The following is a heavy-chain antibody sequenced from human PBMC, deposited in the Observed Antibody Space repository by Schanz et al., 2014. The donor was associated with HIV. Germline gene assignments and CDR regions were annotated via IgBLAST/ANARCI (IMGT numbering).Heavy chain of an antibody. J-gene: IGHJ3*02. D-gene: IGHD3-16*01. CDR2: IIPVFGTT. V-gene: IGHV1-69*06. Sequence: QVQLVQSGAEVQKPGSSVKVSCKASGGTFMTYAISWVRQAPGQGLEWMGGIIPVFGTTNYAQKFQGRVTITADKSTSTAYMELSSLRSEDTAVYYCARDLRLGTDVFDIWGQGTMVTVSS. CDR3: ARDLRLGTDVFDI. CDR1: GGTFMTYA.